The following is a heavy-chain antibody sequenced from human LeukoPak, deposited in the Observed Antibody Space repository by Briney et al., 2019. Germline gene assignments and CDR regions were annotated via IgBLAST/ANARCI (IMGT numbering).Heavy chain of an antibody. D-gene: IGHD1-14*01. V-gene: IGHV3-7*03. CDR1: GFTFSDSW. Sequence: PGGSLRLSCVASGFTFSDSWMSWVRHVSGKGLEWVAQTDGEGSREEYVDSVKGRFTISRHNSKNTLYLQMNSLRAEDTAVYYCARGHATAGYYYYGMDVWGQGTTVTVSS. J-gene: IGHJ6*02. CDR3: ARGHATAGYYYYGMDV. CDR2: TDGEGSRE.